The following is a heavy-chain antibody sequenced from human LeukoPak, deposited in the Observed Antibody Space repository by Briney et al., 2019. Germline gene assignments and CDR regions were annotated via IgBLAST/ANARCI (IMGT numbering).Heavy chain of an antibody. CDR2: IYYSGST. CDR1: GGSISSGDYY. Sequence: PSETLSLTCTVSGGSISSGDYYWGWVRQPPGKGLEWMGYIYYSGSTYYNPSLKSRVTISVDTSRNQFSLKLSSVTAADTAVYYCAREGVAAAGFYFDYWGQGTLVTVSS. D-gene: IGHD6-13*01. CDR3: AREGVAAAGFYFDY. J-gene: IGHJ4*02. V-gene: IGHV4-30-4*08.